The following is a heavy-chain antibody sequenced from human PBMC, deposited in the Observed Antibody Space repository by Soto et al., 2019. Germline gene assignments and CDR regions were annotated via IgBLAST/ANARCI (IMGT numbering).Heavy chain of an antibody. V-gene: IGHV3-33*01. Sequence: PGGSLRLSCAASGFTFSSYGMHWVRQAPGKGLEWVAVIWYDGSNKYYADSVKGRFTISRDNSKNTLYLQMNSLRAEDTAVYYCARARPLRYFDSPNYYFDYWGQGTLVTVSS. CDR2: IWYDGSNK. CDR3: ARARPLRYFDSPNYYFDY. CDR1: GFTFSSYG. J-gene: IGHJ4*02. D-gene: IGHD3-9*01.